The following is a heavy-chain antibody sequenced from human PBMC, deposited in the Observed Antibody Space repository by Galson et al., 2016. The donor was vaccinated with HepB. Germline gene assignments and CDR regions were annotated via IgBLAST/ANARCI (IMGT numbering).Heavy chain of an antibody. D-gene: IGHD3-16*01. V-gene: IGHV1-46*01. CDR3: ARCRPVFMITFGGAYDY. CDR1: GYTFASYY. J-gene: IGHJ4*02. Sequence: SVKVSCKASGYTFASYYMHWVRQAPGQGLEWMGLINPSGGTTSYAQKFQGRVTMTRDTSTSTVYMELSSLRSEDTAVYYCARCRPVFMITFGGAYDYWGQGTLVTVSS. CDR2: INPSGGTT.